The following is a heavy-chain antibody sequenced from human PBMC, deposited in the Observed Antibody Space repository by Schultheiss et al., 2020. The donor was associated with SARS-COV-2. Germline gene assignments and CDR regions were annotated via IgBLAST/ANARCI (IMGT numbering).Heavy chain of an antibody. D-gene: IGHD2-15*01. CDR2: INPNSGGT. Sequence: ASVKVSCKVSGYTLTELSMHWVRQAPGQGLEWMGWINPNSGGTNYAQKLQGRVTMTTDTSTSTAYMELRSLRSDDTAVYYCARDAVVEGTIFEHWGQGTLVTVSS. V-gene: IGHV1-2*02. CDR3: ARDAVVEGTIFEH. J-gene: IGHJ4*02. CDR1: GYTLTELS.